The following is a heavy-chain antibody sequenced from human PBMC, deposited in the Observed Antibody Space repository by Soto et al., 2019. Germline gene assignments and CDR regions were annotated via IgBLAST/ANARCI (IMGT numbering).Heavy chain of an antibody. CDR2: AYYRSKWYN. Sequence: SQTLSLTCAISGDSVSSNSAAWNWIRQSPSRGLEWLGRAYYRSKWYNDYAVSVKSRITINPDTSKNQFSLQLNSVTPEDTAVYYCARDKSSAAPRVSYYYYGMDVWGQGTTVTVSS. V-gene: IGHV6-1*01. J-gene: IGHJ6*02. D-gene: IGHD6-6*01. CDR3: ARDKSSAAPRVSYYYYGMDV. CDR1: GDSVSSNSAA.